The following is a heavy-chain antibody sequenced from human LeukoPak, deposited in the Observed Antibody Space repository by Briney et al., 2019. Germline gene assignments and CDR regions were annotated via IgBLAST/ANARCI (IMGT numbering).Heavy chain of an antibody. V-gene: IGHV3-21*01. J-gene: IGHJ4*02. Sequence: GGSLRLSCAASGFTFSSYAMKWVRQAPGKGLEWVSAISRTSAYIYCSDSVKGRFTISRDNAKNLMYLQIDSLRAEDTAVYYCARDERRYCSDSSCYPGDYWGQGTLVTVSS. CDR3: ARDERRYCSDSSCYPGDY. D-gene: IGHD2-2*01. CDR2: ISRTSAYI. CDR1: GFTFSSYA.